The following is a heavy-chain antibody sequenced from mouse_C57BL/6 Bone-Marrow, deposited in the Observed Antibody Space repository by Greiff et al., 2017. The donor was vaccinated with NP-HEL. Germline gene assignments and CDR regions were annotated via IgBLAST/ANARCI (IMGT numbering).Heavy chain of an antibody. Sequence: DVMLVESGGGLVKPGGSLTLSCAASGFTFSDYGMHWVRQAPEKGLEWVAYISSGSSTIYYADKVKGRFIIPRDNAKNTLFLQMTSLTSEDTAFFYGASPQGGTNMTWFAYWGQGTLLTVSA. CDR1: GFTFSDYG. CDR3: ASPQGGTNMTWFAY. J-gene: IGHJ3*01. D-gene: IGHD1-3*01. CDR2: ISSGSSTI. V-gene: IGHV5-17*01.